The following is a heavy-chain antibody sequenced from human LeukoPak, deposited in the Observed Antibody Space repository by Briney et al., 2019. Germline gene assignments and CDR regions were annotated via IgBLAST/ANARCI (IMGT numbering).Heavy chain of an antibody. CDR1: GFTFNNYA. V-gene: IGHV3-30*03. D-gene: IGHD3-10*01. J-gene: IGHJ4*02. CDR3: ATDYSYGSGSYYNRFDN. Sequence: PGGSLRLSCAASGFTFNNYAMHWVRQAPGEGLEWVALISSDESNKYYADSVKGRFTISRDNSMNTLYLQMNSLRADDTAVYYCATDYSYGSGSYYNRFDNWGQGTLVTVSP. CDR2: ISSDESNK.